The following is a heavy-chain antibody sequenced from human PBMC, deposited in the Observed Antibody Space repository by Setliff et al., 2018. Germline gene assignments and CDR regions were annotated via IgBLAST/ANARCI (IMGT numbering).Heavy chain of an antibody. Sequence: PSETLSLTCSVYGESFSNYDWSWIRQPPGKGLEWIGEINHSGSTNYNPSLTSRVTISVDTPKNQFSLKLSSVTAADTAVYYCQRNTRVRDSSSVPSDTFDIWGRGTMVTVSS. V-gene: IGHV4-34*03. CDR1: GESFSNYD. CDR2: INHSGST. D-gene: IGHD2-15*01. J-gene: IGHJ3*02. CDR3: QRNTRVRDSSSVPSDTFDI.